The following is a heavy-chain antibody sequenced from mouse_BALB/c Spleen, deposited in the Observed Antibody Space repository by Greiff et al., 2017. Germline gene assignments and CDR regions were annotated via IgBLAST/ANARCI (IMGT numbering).Heavy chain of an antibody. J-gene: IGHJ3*01. Sequence: EVQRVESGGGLVKPGGSLKLSCTASGFTFSSYAMSWDRQSPEKRLEWVAEISSGGSYTYYPDTVTGRFTISRDNAKNTLCLEMSSLRSEDTAMFYCARDRGFAYWGQGTLVTVSA. CDR3: ARDRGFAY. CDR1: GFTFSSYA. V-gene: IGHV5-9-4*01. CDR2: ISSGGSYT.